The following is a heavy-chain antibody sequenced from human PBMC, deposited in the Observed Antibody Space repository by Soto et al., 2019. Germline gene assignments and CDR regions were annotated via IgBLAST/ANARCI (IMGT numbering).Heavy chain of an antibody. J-gene: IGHJ4*02. CDR2: IIPILGTA. Sequence: GASGKVSCKASGGTFSSDAISWVRQAPGQGREWRGGIIPILGTANYAQKFQGRVTSTADESTSPDYMELSSLSSDDTAVYYCERTLYGDNVDYWGQGTRVTVSS. D-gene: IGHD4-17*01. CDR3: ERTLYGDNVDY. CDR1: GGTFSSDA. V-gene: IGHV1-69*13.